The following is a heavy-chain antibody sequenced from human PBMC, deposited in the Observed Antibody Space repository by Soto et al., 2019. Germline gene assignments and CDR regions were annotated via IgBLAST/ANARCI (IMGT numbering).Heavy chain of an antibody. CDR2: IKSKTDGGTT. CDR1: GFTFSNAW. CDR3: TTGLRITIFGVVPRGAFDY. Sequence: GGSLRLSCAASGFTFSNAWMSWVRQAPGKGLEWVGRIKSKTDGGTTDYAAPVKGRFTISRDDSKNTLYLQMNSLKTEDTAVYYCTTGLRITIFGVVPRGAFDYWGQGTLVTVSS. D-gene: IGHD3-3*01. J-gene: IGHJ4*02. V-gene: IGHV3-15*01.